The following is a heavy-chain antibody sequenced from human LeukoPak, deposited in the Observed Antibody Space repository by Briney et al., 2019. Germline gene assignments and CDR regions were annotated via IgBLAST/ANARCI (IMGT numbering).Heavy chain of an antibody. V-gene: IGHV1-24*01. Sequence: ASVKVSCKASGYTFTSYYMHWVRQAPGKGLEWMGGFDPEDGETIYAQKFQGRVTMTEDTSTDTAYMELSSLRSEDTAVYYCATPIPYSNSLYYFDYWGQGTLVTVSS. J-gene: IGHJ4*02. CDR1: GYTFTSYY. D-gene: IGHD4-11*01. CDR2: FDPEDGET. CDR3: ATPIPYSNSLYYFDY.